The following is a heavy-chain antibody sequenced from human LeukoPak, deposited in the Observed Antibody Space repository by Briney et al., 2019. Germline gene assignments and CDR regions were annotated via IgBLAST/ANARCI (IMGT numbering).Heavy chain of an antibody. CDR3: ATQGPYYDFWSGYVY. CDR1: GYTLTELS. CDR2: FDPEDGET. V-gene: IGHV1-24*01. J-gene: IGHJ4*02. Sequence: GASVKVSCKVSGYTLTELSMHWVRQAPGKGLEWMGGFDPEDGETIYAQEFQGRVTMTEDTSTDTAYMELSSLRSEDTAVYYCATQGPYYDFWSGYVYWGQGTLVTVSS. D-gene: IGHD3-3*01.